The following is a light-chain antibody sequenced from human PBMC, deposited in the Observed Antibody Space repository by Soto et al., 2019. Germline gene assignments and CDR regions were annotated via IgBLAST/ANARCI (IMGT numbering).Light chain of an antibody. J-gene: IGLJ3*02. CDR2: DVS. V-gene: IGLV2-11*01. CDR1: NSDIGDYKF. CDR3: CSYPGTHTWV. Sequence: QSALTQPRSVSGSPGQSVAISCTGTNSDIGDYKFVSWYQQHPGKAPKVMIYDVSKRPSGVPDRFSGPKSGNTASLTISGLQAEDEADYYCCSYPGTHTWVFGGGTKLTVL.